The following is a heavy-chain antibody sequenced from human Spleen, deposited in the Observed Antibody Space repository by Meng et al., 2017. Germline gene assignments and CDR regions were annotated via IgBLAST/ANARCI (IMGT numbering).Heavy chain of an antibody. Sequence: GESLKISCAASGFTFSSYEMNWVRQAPGKGLEWVSYISSSGSTIYYADSVKGRFTISRDNAKNSLYLQMSSLRAEDTAVYYCARDGEYSSSWSISAFDYWGQGTLVTVSS. D-gene: IGHD6-13*01. CDR1: GFTFSSYE. V-gene: IGHV3-48*03. J-gene: IGHJ4*02. CDR3: ARDGEYSSSWSISAFDY. CDR2: ISSSGSTI.